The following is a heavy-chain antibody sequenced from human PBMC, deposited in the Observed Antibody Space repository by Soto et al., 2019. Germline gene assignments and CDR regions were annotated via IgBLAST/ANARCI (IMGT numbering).Heavy chain of an antibody. CDR1: GASFNDYY. CDR3: ARESGGATATLDYYYFYMDV. Sequence: QVQLVQSGAEVRKPGASVTVSCRSSGASFNDYYIHWVRQAPGQGFEWMGWINPNGGVTQYAQKFQGWVSMTRDTSIRTVYMQLSRLRSDDTAVYYCARESGGATATLDYYYFYMDVWGTGTTVTVSS. J-gene: IGHJ6*03. D-gene: IGHD5-12*01. V-gene: IGHV1-2*04. CDR2: INPNGGVT.